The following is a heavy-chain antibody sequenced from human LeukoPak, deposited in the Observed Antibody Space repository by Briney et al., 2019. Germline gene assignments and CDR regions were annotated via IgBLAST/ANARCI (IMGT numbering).Heavy chain of an antibody. J-gene: IGHJ4*02. V-gene: IGHV4-39*01. D-gene: IGHD5-18*01. Sequence: PSETLSLTCTVPGGSISRSGYYWGCICHPPGEGPGWIGSIYYIGSTYYNPSLKSRLTLSADTTKNQFSLTLGSVSATDTAVYYCVSPRGFGYGYFDYWGQGTLVTVSS. CDR2: IYYIGST. CDR3: VSPRGFGYGYFDY. CDR1: GGSISRSGYY.